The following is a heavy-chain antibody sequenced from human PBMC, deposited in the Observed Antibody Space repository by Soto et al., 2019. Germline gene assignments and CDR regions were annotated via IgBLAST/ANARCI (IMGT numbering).Heavy chain of an antibody. V-gene: IGHV3-21*04. D-gene: IGHD4-17*01. CDR1: GFTFSSYS. Sequence: GGSLRLSCAASGFTFSSYSMNWVRQAPGKGLEWVSSISSSSTYIYYADSVKGRFTISRDNAKNTLYLQMDSLRTEDTAVYYCARGGGPFMNSVTNPFDYWGQGTLVTVSS. CDR3: ARGGGPFMNSVTNPFDY. CDR2: ISSSSTYI. J-gene: IGHJ4*02.